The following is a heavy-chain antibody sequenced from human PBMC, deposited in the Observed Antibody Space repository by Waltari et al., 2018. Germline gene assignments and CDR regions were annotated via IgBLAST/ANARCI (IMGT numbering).Heavy chain of an antibody. J-gene: IGHJ3*01. V-gene: IGHV1-46*01. D-gene: IGHD3-22*01. Sequence: QVQLVQSGAEVKKPGASVKVSCKASGYTFTSYYMHWVRQAPGQGLEWMGIINPSGGSTSYAQKFQGRVTMTRDTSTSTVYMELSSLRSEDTAVYYCAKDPTDSKSPREDHPAFDVWGQGTMVTVS. CDR1: GYTFTSYY. CDR3: AKDPTDSKSPREDHPAFDV. CDR2: INPSGGST.